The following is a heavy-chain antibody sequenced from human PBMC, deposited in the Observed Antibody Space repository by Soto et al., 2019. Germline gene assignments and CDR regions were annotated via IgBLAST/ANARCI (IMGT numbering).Heavy chain of an antibody. V-gene: IGHV4-38-2*02. Sequence: SETLSLTCTVSSSPINSRYYWGWIRQTPGKGLEWVASIYHSGSTHYNPSLKSRATISVDTSNNQFSLRLSSVTAADTAIYYCARNTSGRNFEYWGQGTQVTSPQ. J-gene: IGHJ4*02. CDR1: SSPINSRYY. CDR3: ARNTSGRNFEY. CDR2: IYHSGST. D-gene: IGHD6-19*01.